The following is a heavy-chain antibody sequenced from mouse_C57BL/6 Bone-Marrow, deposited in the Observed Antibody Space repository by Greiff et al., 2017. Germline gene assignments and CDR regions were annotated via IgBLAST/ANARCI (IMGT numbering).Heavy chain of an antibody. V-gene: IGHV1-52*01. CDR1: GYTFTSYW. D-gene: IGHD1-1*01. CDR2: IDPSDSET. Sequence: QVQLQQPGAELVRPGSSVKLSCKASGYTFTSYWMPWVKQRPIQGLEWIGNIDPSDSETHYNHKFKDKATLTVDKSSSTAYMQLSSLRSEDSAVYYCASADYGSSYGWFAYWGQGTLVTVSA. J-gene: IGHJ3*01. CDR3: ASADYGSSYGWFAY.